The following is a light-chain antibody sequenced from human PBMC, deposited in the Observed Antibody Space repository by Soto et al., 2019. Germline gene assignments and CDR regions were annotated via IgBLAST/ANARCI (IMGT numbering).Light chain of an antibody. CDR2: DAS. J-gene: IGKJ1*01. CDR1: QSISSW. V-gene: IGKV1-5*01. Sequence: DIQMTQSPSTLSASVGDRVTITCWASQSISSWLAWYQQKPGKAPKLLIYDASSLESGVPSRFSGSGSGTEFTLTISSLQPDDFATYYCQQYNSYPRTFGQGTKVEIE. CDR3: QQYNSYPRT.